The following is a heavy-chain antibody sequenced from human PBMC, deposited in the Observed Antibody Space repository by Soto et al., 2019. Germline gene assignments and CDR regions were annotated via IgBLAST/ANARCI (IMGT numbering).Heavy chain of an antibody. CDR1: GGSFSGYY. D-gene: IGHD1-1*01. Sequence: ASETLSLTCAVYGGSFSGYYWSWIRQPPGKGLEWIGEINHSGSTNYNPSLKSRVTISVDTSKNQFSLRLSSVTAADTAVYYCARPYTTQQYYYYYMDVWGKGTTVTVSS. V-gene: IGHV4-34*01. CDR3: ARPYTTQQYYYYYMDV. CDR2: INHSGST. J-gene: IGHJ6*03.